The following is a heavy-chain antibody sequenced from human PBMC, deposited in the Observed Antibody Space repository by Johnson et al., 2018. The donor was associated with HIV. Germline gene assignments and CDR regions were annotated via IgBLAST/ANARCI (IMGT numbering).Heavy chain of an antibody. Sequence: VQLVESGGGLVQPGRSLRLSCTTSGFTFGDYAMSWFRQAPGKGLEWVSGISWNRGSIAYADYVKGGFTISRDNAKNSLYLQMNSLRAEDTALYYCARACRDGYTCDAFDIWGQGTAVTVSS. J-gene: IGHJ3*02. CDR2: ISWNRGSI. CDR1: GFTFGDYA. D-gene: IGHD5-24*01. V-gene: IGHV3-9*01. CDR3: ARACRDGYTCDAFDI.